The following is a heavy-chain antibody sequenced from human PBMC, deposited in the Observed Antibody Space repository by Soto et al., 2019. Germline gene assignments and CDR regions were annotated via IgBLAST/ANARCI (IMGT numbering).Heavy chain of an antibody. V-gene: IGHV1-69*02. D-gene: IGHD1-7*01. CDR1: GGTFSSYT. CDR2: IIPILGIA. CDR3: AGSWNYAYYFDY. J-gene: IGHJ4*02. Sequence: QVQLVQSGAEVKKPGSSVKVSCKASGGTFSSYTISWVRQAPGQGLEWMGRIIPILGIANYAQKFQGRVTITADKSTSTAYMELSSLRSEDTAVYCCAGSWNYAYYFDYWGQGTLVTVSS.